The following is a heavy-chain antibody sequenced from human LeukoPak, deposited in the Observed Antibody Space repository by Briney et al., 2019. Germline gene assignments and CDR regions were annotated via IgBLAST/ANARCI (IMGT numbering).Heavy chain of an antibody. CDR3: ARDRQIMVRGVISYGMDV. Sequence: PSETLSLTCTVSGGSTSSYYWSWIRQPPGKGLEWIGYIYYSGSTNYNPSLKSRVTMSVDTSKNQFSLKLSSVTAADTAVYYCARDRQIMVRGVISYGMDVWGQGTTVTVSS. J-gene: IGHJ6*02. CDR1: GGSTSSYY. CDR2: IYYSGST. D-gene: IGHD3-10*01. V-gene: IGHV4-59*12.